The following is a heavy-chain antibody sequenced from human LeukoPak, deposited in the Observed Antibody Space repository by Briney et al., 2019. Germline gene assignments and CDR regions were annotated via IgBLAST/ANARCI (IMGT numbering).Heavy chain of an antibody. CDR3: ARRAGYCSSTSCPNWFDP. Sequence: MSSETLSLTCTVSGGSISSYYWSWIRQPPGKGLEWIGYIYYSGSTNYNPSLKSRVTISVDTSKNQFSLKLSSVTAADTAVYYCARRAGYCSSTSCPNWFDPWGQGTLVTVSS. J-gene: IGHJ5*02. V-gene: IGHV4-59*01. CDR2: IYYSGST. D-gene: IGHD2-2*01. CDR1: GGSISSYY.